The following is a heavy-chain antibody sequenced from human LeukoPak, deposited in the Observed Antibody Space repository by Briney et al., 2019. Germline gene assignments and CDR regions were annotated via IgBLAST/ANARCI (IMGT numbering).Heavy chain of an antibody. CDR3: ARMPDDPSMDWFDP. J-gene: IGHJ5*02. V-gene: IGHV4-4*07. CDR2: IYTSGST. CDR1: GGSISSYY. Sequence: SETLSLTCTVSGGSISSYYWSWIRQPAGQELEWIGRIYTSGSTNYNPSLKSRVTMSVDTSKNQFSLKLSSVTAADTAVYYCARMPDDPSMDWFDPWGQGTLVTVSS. D-gene: IGHD2/OR15-2a*01.